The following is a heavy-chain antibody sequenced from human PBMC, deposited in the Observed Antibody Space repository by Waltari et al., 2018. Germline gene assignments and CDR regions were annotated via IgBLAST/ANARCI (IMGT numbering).Heavy chain of an antibody. V-gene: IGHV3-21*01. J-gene: IGHJ6*03. CDR3: ARASTTPNYYYYMDV. CDR2: MGSSSRYI. D-gene: IGHD2-15*01. CDR1: GFTLTYYR. Sequence: EVQLVESGGGLVKPGGSLRVSCAASGFTLTYYRLNWVRQAPGKGLEWVSFMGSSSRYIYYADSVKGRFTISRDNAKNSVDLQMNSLRAEDTAVYYCARASTTPNYYYYMDVWGKGTTVTISS.